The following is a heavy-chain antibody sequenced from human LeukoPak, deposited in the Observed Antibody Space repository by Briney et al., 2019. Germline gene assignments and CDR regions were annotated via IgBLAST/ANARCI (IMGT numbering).Heavy chain of an antibody. CDR3: ARRRSGYDWYFDL. CDR1: GGSFSGYY. V-gene: IGHV4-34*01. J-gene: IGHJ2*01. D-gene: IGHD3-22*01. CDR2: INHSGST. Sequence: PSETLSLTCAVYGGSFSGYYWSWIRQPPGKGLEWIGEINHSGSTNYNPSLKSRVTISVDTSKNRFSLKLSSVTAADTAVYYCARRRSGYDWYFDLWGRGTLVTVSS.